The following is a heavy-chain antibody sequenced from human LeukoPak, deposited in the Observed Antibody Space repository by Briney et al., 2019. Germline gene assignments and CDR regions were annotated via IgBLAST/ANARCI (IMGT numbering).Heavy chain of an antibody. J-gene: IGHJ4*02. V-gene: IGHV1-18*01. Sequence: ASVKVSCKASGYTFTSYGISWVRQAPAQGLEGRVWISAYNVNTNYAQQLKGRVTMHPDPSTSTAYMELRSLRSDDTAVYYCARSYYYDSSGELDYWGQGTLVTVSS. CDR3: ARSYYYDSSGELDY. CDR1: GYTFTSYG. CDR2: ISAYNVNT. D-gene: IGHD3-22*01.